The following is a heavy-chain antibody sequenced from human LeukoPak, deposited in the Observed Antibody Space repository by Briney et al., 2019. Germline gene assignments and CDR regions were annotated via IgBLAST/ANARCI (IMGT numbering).Heavy chain of an antibody. CDR3: ARPRSGYDAFDI. CDR2: IYHGDSDT. CDR1: GYSFTSYY. D-gene: IGHD3-10*01. J-gene: IGHJ3*02. V-gene: IGHV5-51*01. Sequence: GESLKISCKGSGYSFTSYYIGWVRQMPGKGLEWMGIIYHGDSDTRYNPSFQGQVTISADKSTTTAYLQWSSLRASDTAMYYCARPRSGYDAFDIWGLGTMVTVSS.